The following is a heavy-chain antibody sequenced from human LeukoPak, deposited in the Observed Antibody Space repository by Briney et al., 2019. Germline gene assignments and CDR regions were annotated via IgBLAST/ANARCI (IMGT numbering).Heavy chain of an antibody. CDR3: ARGSRRAYSSSWYYY. D-gene: IGHD6-13*01. Sequence: PSETLSLTCAVHVGSLSVYYWSWIRQPPGKGLEWIGAINHSVSTNYNPSLKSRVTISVDTSTNQFSLKMSSVTAADTAVYYCARGSRRAYSSSWYYYWGQGTLVTVSS. CDR1: VGSLSVYY. CDR2: INHSVST. J-gene: IGHJ4*02. V-gene: IGHV4-34*01.